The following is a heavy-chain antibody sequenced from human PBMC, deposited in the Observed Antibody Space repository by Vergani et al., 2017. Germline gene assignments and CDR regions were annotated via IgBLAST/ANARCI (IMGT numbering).Heavy chain of an antibody. Sequence: EVELVQSGPEMRKPGESLTIFCKRSEYSFGNYWIGWVRQMPGKGLEWMGIIYPADSDTRYSPTFQGQVTISADKSISTAFLQWDSLKASDTALYYCARNTTYTDAWGQGTLVTVSS. CDR2: IYPADSDT. CDR1: EYSFGNYW. CDR3: ARNTTYTDA. D-gene: IGHD1-1*01. V-gene: IGHV5-51*03. J-gene: IGHJ5*02.